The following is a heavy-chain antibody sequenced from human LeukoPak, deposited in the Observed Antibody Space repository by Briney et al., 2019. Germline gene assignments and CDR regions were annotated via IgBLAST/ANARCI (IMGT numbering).Heavy chain of an antibody. CDR1: GYTFTGYY. V-gene: IGHV1-2*02. CDR2: INPNSGGT. D-gene: IGHD3-16*01. J-gene: IGHJ3*02. Sequence: GASVKVSCKASGYTFTGYYMHWVRQAPGQGLEWMGWINPNSGGTNYAQKFQGRVTMTRDTSISTAYMALSRLRSDDTAVYYCARDREDYVGGDAFDIWGQGTMVTVSS. CDR3: ARDREDYVGGDAFDI.